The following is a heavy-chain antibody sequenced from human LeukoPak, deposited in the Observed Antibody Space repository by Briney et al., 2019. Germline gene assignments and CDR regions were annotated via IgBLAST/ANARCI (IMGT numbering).Heavy chain of an antibody. Sequence: PSETLSLTCTVSGGSISSSSYYWGWIRQPPGKGLEWIGSIYYSGSTYYNPSLKSRVTISVDTSKNQFSLKLSSVTAADTAVYYCARGSSSSGVDYFDYWGQGTLVTVSS. J-gene: IGHJ4*02. CDR3: ARGSSSSGVDYFDY. CDR1: GGSISSSSYY. D-gene: IGHD6-6*01. V-gene: IGHV4-39*07. CDR2: IYYSGST.